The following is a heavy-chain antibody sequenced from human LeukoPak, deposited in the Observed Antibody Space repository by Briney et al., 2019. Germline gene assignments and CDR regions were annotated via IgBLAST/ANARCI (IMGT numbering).Heavy chain of an antibody. CDR1: GFTFSSYG. CDR2: IWYDGSNK. V-gene: IGHV3-33*01. J-gene: IGHJ3*02. Sequence: GGSLRLSCAASGFTFSSYGMHWVRQAPGKGLEWVAVIWYDGSNKYYADSVKVRFTISRDNSKNTLYLQMNSLRAEDTAVYYCARGYGSGSLDAFDIWGQGTMVTVSS. D-gene: IGHD3-10*01. CDR3: ARGYGSGSLDAFDI.